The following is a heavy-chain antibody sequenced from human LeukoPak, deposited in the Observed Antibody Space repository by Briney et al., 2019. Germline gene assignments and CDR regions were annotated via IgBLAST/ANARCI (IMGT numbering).Heavy chain of an antibody. CDR1: GYTFTGYY. CDR2: INPNSGGT. V-gene: IGHV1-2*02. CDR3: ARCPYYYDSSGYYYLSYNWFDP. J-gene: IGHJ5*02. Sequence: SVKVSCQPSGYTFTGYYMHWVRQAPGQGLEWMGWINPNSGGTNYTQKCQGRVTMTRDTSISTAYMELSRLRSDDTAVYFCARCPYYYDSSGYYYLSYNWFDPWGQGTLVTVSS. D-gene: IGHD3-22*01.